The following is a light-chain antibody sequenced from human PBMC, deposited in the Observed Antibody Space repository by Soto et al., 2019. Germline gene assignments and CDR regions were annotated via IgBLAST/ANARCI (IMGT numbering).Light chain of an antibody. CDR2: KAS. J-gene: IGKJ2*01. Sequence: DIQMTQSPSTLSASVGDRVIITCRASQSISMWLAWYQQKPGKAPKVLIYKASSLESGVPSRFSGSGSGTEFTLTISILQPDDFATYYCLQYNTYPYTFGQGTQLEIK. CDR3: LQYNTYPYT. V-gene: IGKV1-5*03. CDR1: QSISMW.